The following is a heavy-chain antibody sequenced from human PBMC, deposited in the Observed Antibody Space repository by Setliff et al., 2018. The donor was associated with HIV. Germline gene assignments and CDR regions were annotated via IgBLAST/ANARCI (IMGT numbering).Heavy chain of an antibody. CDR1: GGTLNTYT. V-gene: IGHV1-69*16. CDR3: ARAPRLTMIRGVFDY. Sequence: GASVKVSCKASGGTLNTYTITWVRQAPGQGLEWMGGIIPFTGTTNYAQKFQGRVTITTDESRSIVYMEVSSLRSEDTAVYYCARAPRLTMIRGVFDYWGQGTLVTVSS. D-gene: IGHD3-10*01. CDR2: IIPFTGTT. J-gene: IGHJ4*02.